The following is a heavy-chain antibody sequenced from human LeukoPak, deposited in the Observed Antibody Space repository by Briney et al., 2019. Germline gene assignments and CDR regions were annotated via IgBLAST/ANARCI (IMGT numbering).Heavy chain of an antibody. CDR1: GFTFSSYA. D-gene: IGHD4-17*01. Sequence: PRGSLRLSCADTGFTFSSYAMSWVRQAPGKGLEWVSAISGSGGSTYYADSVKGRFTISRDNSKNTLYLQMNSLRAEDTAVYYCAKGLVYGDAWGQGTLVTVSS. CDR3: AKGLVYGDA. CDR2: ISGSGGST. V-gene: IGHV3-23*01. J-gene: IGHJ5*02.